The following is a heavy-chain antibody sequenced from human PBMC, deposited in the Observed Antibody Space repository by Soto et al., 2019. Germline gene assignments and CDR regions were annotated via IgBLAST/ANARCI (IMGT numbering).Heavy chain of an antibody. D-gene: IGHD4-4*01. J-gene: IGHJ4*02. V-gene: IGHV1-69*13. CDR1: GGTFSSYA. CDR3: ARANAVTTYYFDY. Sequence: GASVKVSCKASGGTFSSYAISWVRQAPGQGLEWMGGIIPIFGTANYAQKFQGRVTITADESTSTAYMELSSLRSEDTTVYYCARANAVTTYYFDYWGQGTLVTAPQ. CDR2: IIPIFGTA.